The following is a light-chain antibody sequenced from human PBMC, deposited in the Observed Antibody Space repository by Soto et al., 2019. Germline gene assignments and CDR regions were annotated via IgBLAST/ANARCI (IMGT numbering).Light chain of an antibody. CDR3: SSHAGSINVA. Sequence: QSALTQPPSASGSPGQSVTISCTGTSSDVGAYNYVSWYQQHPGKAPKLIIYEVSKRPSGVPDRFSGSKSGNTASLTVSGLQAEDEADYYCSSHAGSINVAFGGGTKVTVL. V-gene: IGLV2-8*01. CDR1: SSDVGAYNY. CDR2: EVS. J-gene: IGLJ2*01.